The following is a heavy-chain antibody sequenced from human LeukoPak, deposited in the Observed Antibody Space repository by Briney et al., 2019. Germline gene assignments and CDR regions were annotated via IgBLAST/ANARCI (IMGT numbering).Heavy chain of an antibody. V-gene: IGHV1-2*02. CDR2: ISPDSGGT. Sequence: GASVKVSCKVSGYTFTDYSMHWVRQAPGQGLEWMGWISPDSGGTKSAQKFQGRATMTRDTSINTAYMELRSLRSDDTAVYYCARDYFGSGRYSPFDPWGQGTLITVSS. CDR1: GYTFTDYS. J-gene: IGHJ5*02. CDR3: ARDYFGSGRYSPFDP. D-gene: IGHD3-10*01.